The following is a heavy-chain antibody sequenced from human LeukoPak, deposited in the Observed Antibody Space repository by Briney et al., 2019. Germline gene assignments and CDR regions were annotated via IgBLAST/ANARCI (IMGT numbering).Heavy chain of an antibody. CDR2: ISSSSSYI. D-gene: IGHD4-23*01. Sequence: PGGALRLSCAASGFTFSSYSMNWVRQAPGKGLEWVSSISSSSSYIYYADSVKGRFTISRDNAKNSLYLQMNSRRAEDTAVYYYARDSVGGNDKRFDYWGQGTLVTVSS. CDR3: ARDSVGGNDKRFDY. J-gene: IGHJ4*02. CDR1: GFTFSSYS. V-gene: IGHV3-21*01.